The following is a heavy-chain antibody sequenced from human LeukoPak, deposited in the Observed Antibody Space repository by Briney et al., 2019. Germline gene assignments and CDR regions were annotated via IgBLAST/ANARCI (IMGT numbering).Heavy chain of an antibody. CDR3: ARVATNAVTTVRFYYYGMDV. V-gene: IGHV3-7*03. J-gene: IGHJ6*02. Sequence: GGSLRLSCAASGFTFSSYWMSWVRQAPGKGLEWVANIKQDGSEKYYVDSVKGRFTISRDNAKNSLYLQMNSPRAEDTAVYYCARVATNAVTTVRFYYYGMDVWGQGTTVTVSS. D-gene: IGHD4-11*01. CDR1: GFTFSSYW. CDR2: IKQDGSEK.